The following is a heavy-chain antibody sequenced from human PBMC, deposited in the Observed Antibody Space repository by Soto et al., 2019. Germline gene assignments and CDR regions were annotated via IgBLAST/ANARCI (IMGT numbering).Heavy chain of an antibody. J-gene: IGHJ6*02. CDR3: ARERETSSRGFYYYYGMDV. Sequence: GGSLRLSCAASGFTFSSYSMNWVRQAPGKGLEWVSYISSSSSTIYYADSVKGRFTISRDNAKNSLYLQMNSLRDEDTAVYYCARERETSSRGFYYYYGMDVWGQGTTVTVSS. CDR1: GFTFSSYS. V-gene: IGHV3-48*02. CDR2: ISSSSSTI. D-gene: IGHD6-13*01.